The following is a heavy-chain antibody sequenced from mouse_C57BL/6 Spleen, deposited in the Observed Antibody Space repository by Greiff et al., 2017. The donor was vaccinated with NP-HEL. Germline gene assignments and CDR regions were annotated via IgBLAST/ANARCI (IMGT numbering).Heavy chain of an antibody. CDR3: APTDYYGNYGLAY. V-gene: IGHV2-4*01. D-gene: IGHD2-1*01. J-gene: IGHJ3*01. Sequence: QLQLQQSGPGLVQPSQSLSITCTVSGFSLTSYGVPWVRQPPGKGLEWLGVIWSGGSTDYTAAFISRLSISKDNSKSQVFFKMNSLQADDTAIYYCAPTDYYGNYGLAYWGQGTLVTVSA. CDR2: IWSGGST. CDR1: GFSLTSYG.